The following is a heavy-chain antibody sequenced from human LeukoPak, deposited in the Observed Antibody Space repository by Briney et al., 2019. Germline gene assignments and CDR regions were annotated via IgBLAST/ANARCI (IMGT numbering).Heavy chain of an antibody. CDR3: ARYSIRQDYSNYGRYYYYYMDV. CDR1: GGSFSGYY. Sequence: PSETLSLTCAVYGGSFSGYYWSWIRQPPGKGLEWIGEINHSGSTNYNPSLKSRVTISVDTSKNQFSLKLSSVTAADTAVYYCARYSIRQDYSNYGRYYYYYMDVWGKGTTVTVSS. V-gene: IGHV4-34*01. J-gene: IGHJ6*03. D-gene: IGHD4-11*01. CDR2: INHSGST.